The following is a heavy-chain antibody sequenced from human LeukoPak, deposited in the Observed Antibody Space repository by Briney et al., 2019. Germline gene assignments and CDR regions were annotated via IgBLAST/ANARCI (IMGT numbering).Heavy chain of an antibody. Sequence: GGSLRLSCAASGFTFSSYGMHWVRQAPGKGLEWVAVISYDGSNKYYADSVKGRFTISRDNAKNTLYLQMNSLRAEDTAVYYCANSQPVDIVATTPFDYWGQGTLVTVSS. J-gene: IGHJ4*02. V-gene: IGHV3-30*18. CDR3: ANSQPVDIVATTPFDY. CDR1: GFTFSSYG. CDR2: ISYDGSNK. D-gene: IGHD5-12*01.